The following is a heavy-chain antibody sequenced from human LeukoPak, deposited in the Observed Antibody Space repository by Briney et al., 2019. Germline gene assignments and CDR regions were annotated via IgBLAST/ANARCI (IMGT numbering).Heavy chain of an antibody. CDR2: INHSGST. CDR3: ARQPQRRRHCSSTSCPRKNYYYYMDV. CDR1: GGSFSGYY. J-gene: IGHJ6*03. Sequence: SETLSLTCAVYGGSFSGYYWSWIRQPPGKGLEWIGEINHSGSTNYNPSLKSRVTISVDTSKNQFSLKLSSVTAADTAVYYCARQPQRRRHCSSTSCPRKNYYYYMDVWGKGTTVTVSS. V-gene: IGHV4-34*01. D-gene: IGHD2-2*01.